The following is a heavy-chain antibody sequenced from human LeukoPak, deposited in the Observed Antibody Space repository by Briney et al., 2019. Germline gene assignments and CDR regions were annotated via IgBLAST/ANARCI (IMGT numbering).Heavy chain of an antibody. CDR3: AREWTGIDV. V-gene: IGHV4-4*07. D-gene: IGHD3/OR15-3a*01. Sequence: TSSETLSLTCAVYGGSFSGYYWSWIRQPAGKGLEWIGRIYTSGSTNYNPSLKSRVTMSVDTSKNQFSLKLSSVTAADTAVYYCAREWTGIDVWGQGTTVTVSS. CDR1: GGSFSGYY. J-gene: IGHJ6*02. CDR2: IYTSGST.